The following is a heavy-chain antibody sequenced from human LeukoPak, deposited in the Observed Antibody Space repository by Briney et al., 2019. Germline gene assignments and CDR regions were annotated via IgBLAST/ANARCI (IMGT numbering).Heavy chain of an antibody. J-gene: IGHJ4*02. CDR2: IYYSGST. CDR3: ARVLVESYYDSSGYYEYYFDY. CDR1: GGSISSYY. V-gene: IGHV4-59*01. Sequence: SETLSLTCTVSGGSISSYYWSWIRQPPGKGLEWIGYIYYSGSTNYNPSLKGRVTISVDTSKNQFSLKLSSVTAADTAVYYCARVLVESYYDSSGYYEYYFDYWGQGTLVTVSS. D-gene: IGHD3-22*01.